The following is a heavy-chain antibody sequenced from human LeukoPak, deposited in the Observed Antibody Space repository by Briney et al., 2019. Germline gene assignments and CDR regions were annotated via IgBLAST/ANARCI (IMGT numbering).Heavy chain of an antibody. Sequence: GGSLRLSCAASGFTFSSYSMNWVRQAPGKGLEWVSSISSSSSYIYYADSVKGRFTISRDNAKNSLYLQMNSLRAEDTAVYYCARDPLGTAMVTDYYYYGMDVWGQGTTVTVFS. V-gene: IGHV3-21*01. D-gene: IGHD5-18*01. CDR3: ARDPLGTAMVTDYYYYGMDV. CDR1: GFTFSSYS. J-gene: IGHJ6*02. CDR2: ISSSSSYI.